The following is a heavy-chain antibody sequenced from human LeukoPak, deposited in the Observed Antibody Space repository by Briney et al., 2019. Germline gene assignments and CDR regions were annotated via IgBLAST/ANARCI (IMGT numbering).Heavy chain of an antibody. CDR3: ARSRARDSTMFYCGGDCYFDY. J-gene: IGHJ4*02. D-gene: IGHD2-21*02. Sequence: ASVKVSCKVSGYTLTELSMHWVRQAPGKGLEWMGGFDPEDGETIYAQKFQGRVTMTEDTSTDTAYMELSSLRSEDTAVYYYARSRARDSTMFYCGGDCYFDYWGQGTLVTVSS. CDR1: GYTLTELS. CDR2: FDPEDGET. V-gene: IGHV1-24*01.